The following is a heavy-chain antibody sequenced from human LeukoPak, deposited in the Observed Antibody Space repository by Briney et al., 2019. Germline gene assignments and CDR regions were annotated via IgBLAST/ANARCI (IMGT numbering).Heavy chain of an antibody. D-gene: IGHD3-9*01. CDR1: GFTFSDYY. J-gene: IGHJ4*02. V-gene: IGHV3-11*01. Sequence: GGSLRLSCAASGFTFSDYYMSWIRQAPGKGLEWVSYISSSGSTIYYADSVKGRFTISRDNAKNSLYLQMNSLRAEDTALYYCAKGVSYDILTGYYDYWGQGTLVTVSS. CDR2: ISSSGSTI. CDR3: AKGVSYDILTGYYDY.